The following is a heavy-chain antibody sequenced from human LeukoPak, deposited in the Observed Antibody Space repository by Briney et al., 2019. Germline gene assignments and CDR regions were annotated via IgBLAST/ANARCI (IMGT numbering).Heavy chain of an antibody. J-gene: IGHJ2*01. V-gene: IGHV3-74*01. CDR1: GFTFSGYW. CDR3: ARDTGWYFDL. Sequence: GGSLRLSCAASGFTFSGYWMHWVRQAPGKGLVWVSRITGDGSSTTYADSVKGRFTISRDNAKNTVFLQMISLRAEDTAVYYCARDTGWYFDLWGRGTLVTVSS. CDR2: ITGDGSST. D-gene: IGHD4-17*01.